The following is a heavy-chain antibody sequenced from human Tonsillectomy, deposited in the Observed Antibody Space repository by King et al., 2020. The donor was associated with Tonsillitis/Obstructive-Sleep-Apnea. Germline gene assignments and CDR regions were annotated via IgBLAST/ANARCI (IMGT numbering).Heavy chain of an antibody. CDR2: INPSGGST. CDR1: GYTFTNYY. Sequence: QLVQSGAEVKKPGASVKVSCKASGYTFTNYYIHWVRQAPGQGLEWMGIINPSGGSTSYAQKFQGRVTMTRDTSTSTVYMELSSLRSEDTAVFYCARTRSSSGWYGQGGYYYGMDVWGQGTTVTVSS. D-gene: IGHD6-13*01. J-gene: IGHJ6*02. CDR3: ARTRSSSGWYGQGGYYYGMDV. V-gene: IGHV1-46*01.